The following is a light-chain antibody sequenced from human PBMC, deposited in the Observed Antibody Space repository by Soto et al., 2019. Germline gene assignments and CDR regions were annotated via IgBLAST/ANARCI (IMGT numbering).Light chain of an antibody. Sequence: QSALTQPASVSGSPGQSITISCTGTSSDIGDYNYVSWYQQHPGKAPKLMIYEVSNRPSGVSNRFSGSKSGNTASLTSSGLQAEDEADYYCSSYRSSSTLAFGGGTKLTVL. CDR1: SSDIGDYNY. J-gene: IGLJ2*01. CDR3: SSYRSSSTLA. CDR2: EVS. V-gene: IGLV2-14*01.